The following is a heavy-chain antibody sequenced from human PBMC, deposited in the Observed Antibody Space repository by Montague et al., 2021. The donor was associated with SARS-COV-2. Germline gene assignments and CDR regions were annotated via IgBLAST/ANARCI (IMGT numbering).Heavy chain of an antibody. J-gene: IGHJ3*02. CDR1: GGPTSSSSYY. V-gene: IGHV4-39*01. Sequence: SETLSLTCTVSGGPTSSSSYYWGWIRQPPGKGLEWIGSIYCSGSTYYNPSLKSRVTISVDTSKNQFSLKLSSVTAADTAVYYCARFPTSYYYDSKAAPATPDAFDIWGQGTMVTVSS. D-gene: IGHD3-22*01. CDR3: ARFPTSYYYDSKAAPATPDAFDI. CDR2: IYCSGST.